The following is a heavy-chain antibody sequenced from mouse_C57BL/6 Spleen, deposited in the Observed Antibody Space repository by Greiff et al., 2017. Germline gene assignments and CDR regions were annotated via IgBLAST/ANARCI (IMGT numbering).Heavy chain of an antibody. Sequence: EVQLQESGTVLARPGASVKMSCKTSGYTFTSYWMHWVKQRPGQGLEWIGAIYPGNSDTSYNQKFKGKAKLTAVTSASTAYMELSSLTNEDSAVYYCIGPLGDDGGDYYAMDYWGQGTSVTVSS. V-gene: IGHV1-5*01. D-gene: IGHD2-2*01. J-gene: IGHJ4*01. CDR3: IGPLGDDGGDYYAMDY. CDR1: GYTFTSYW. CDR2: IYPGNSDT.